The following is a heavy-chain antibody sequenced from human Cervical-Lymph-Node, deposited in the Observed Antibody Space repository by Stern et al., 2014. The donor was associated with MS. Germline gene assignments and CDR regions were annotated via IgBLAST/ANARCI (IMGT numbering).Heavy chain of an antibody. CDR3: AKVAYSGNALDY. CDR1: EFTFSAYS. Sequence: EMQLVESGGGLVQPGGSLRLSCAASEFTFSAYSMTWVRQAPETGLEWVATIISSGGVTYYADSVKGRFTISRDNSKNTLILQMKSLRAEDTAVYFCAKVAYSGNALDYWGQGTLVIVSS. CDR2: IISSGGVT. V-gene: IGHV3-23*04. J-gene: IGHJ4*02. D-gene: IGHD4-23*01.